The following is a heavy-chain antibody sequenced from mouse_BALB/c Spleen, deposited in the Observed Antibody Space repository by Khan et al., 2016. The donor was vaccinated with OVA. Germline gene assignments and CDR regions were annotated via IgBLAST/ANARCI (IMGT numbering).Heavy chain of an antibody. V-gene: IGHV3-2*02. CDR2: ISYSGNT. CDR3: ARICGGDFDY. J-gene: IGHJ2*01. CDR1: GYSITSDYA. Sequence: EVKLQESGPGLVKPSQSLSLTCTVTGYSITSDYAWNWIRQFPENKLEWLGFISYSGNTNYNPSLKSRISITRDTSKNQFFLQLNSVTTEDTATYYCARICGGDFDYWGQGTTLTVSS.